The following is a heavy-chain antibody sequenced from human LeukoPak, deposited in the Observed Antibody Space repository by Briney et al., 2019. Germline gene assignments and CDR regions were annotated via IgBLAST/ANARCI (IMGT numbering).Heavy chain of an antibody. D-gene: IGHD1-14*01. CDR3: ARNPDRAYFDY. CDR1: GFTFSNYG. V-gene: IGHV3-48*02. CDR2: ISRTSSDI. Sequence: GGSLTLSCAASGFTFSNYGMNWVRQAPGKGLEWVAYISRTSSDIYYADSVVGRFAISRDSATNSLHLQLHSLRDEDTAVYYCARNPDRAYFDYWGQGTLVTVSS. J-gene: IGHJ4*02.